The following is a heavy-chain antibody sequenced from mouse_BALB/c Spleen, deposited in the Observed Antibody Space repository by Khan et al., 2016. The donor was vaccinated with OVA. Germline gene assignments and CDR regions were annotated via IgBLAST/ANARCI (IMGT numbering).Heavy chain of an antibody. CDR1: GYSFTGYY. Sequence: VQLKESGPDLVKPGASVKMSCKASGYSFTGYYMNWVKQSHGKSLECIGRVNPNTGNTNYNQKFKGKAILIVDTSSSTAYMELRHLTSEDSAVYYCARGYDFFDYWGQGTLVTVSA. J-gene: IGHJ3*01. CDR3: ARGYDFFDY. V-gene: IGHV1-26*01. CDR2: VNPNTGNT. D-gene: IGHD2-12*01.